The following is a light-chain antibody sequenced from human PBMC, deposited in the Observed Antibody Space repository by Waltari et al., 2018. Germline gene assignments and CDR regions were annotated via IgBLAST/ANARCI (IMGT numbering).Light chain of an antibody. V-gene: IGLV4-69*01. CDR1: IRPITNV. CDR2: VNSDGSH. J-gene: IGLJ3*02. CDR3: QTGGHGTWV. Sequence: HLVLTQSPPASASLRASVNPTCTLSIRPITNVIARHQNRPEKGPRFLMKVNSDGSHNKGDEIPDRFSGSSSGAERYLTISSLQSEDEADYYCQTGGHGTWVFGGGTKLTVL.